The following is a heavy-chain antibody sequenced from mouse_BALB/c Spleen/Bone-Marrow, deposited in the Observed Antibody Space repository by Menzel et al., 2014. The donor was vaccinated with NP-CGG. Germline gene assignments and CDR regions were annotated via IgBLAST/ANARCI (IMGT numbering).Heavy chain of an antibody. V-gene: IGHV1-7*01. CDR3: ARYWDAY. CDR1: GYTFTNYW. D-gene: IGHD4-1*01. CDR2: IDPNTYYT. Sequence: VHLVESRAELAKPGASVKMSCKASGYTFTNYWMHWVKRRPGQGLEWIGYIDPNTYYTRYNQKFKDKATLTADKSSSTAYLQLSSLTSEDSAVYYCARYWDAYWGQGTLVTVSA. J-gene: IGHJ3*01.